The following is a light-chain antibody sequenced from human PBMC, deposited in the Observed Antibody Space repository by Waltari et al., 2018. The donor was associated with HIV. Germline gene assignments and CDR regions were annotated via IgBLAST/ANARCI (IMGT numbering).Light chain of an antibody. V-gene: IGLV1-47*01. Sequence: QSVLTQPPSASGTPGQRVTISCSGSSSNIGSNYVYWYQQVPGTAPKLLIYRNNQRPSGVPDRFSASKSGTSASLAISGLRSEYEADYYCAAWDDSLSVVFGGGTKLTVL. CDR1: SSNIGSNY. J-gene: IGLJ2*01. CDR3: AAWDDSLSVV. CDR2: RNN.